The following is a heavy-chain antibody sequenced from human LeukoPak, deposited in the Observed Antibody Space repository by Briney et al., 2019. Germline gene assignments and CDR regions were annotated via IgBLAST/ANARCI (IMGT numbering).Heavy chain of an antibody. J-gene: IGHJ4*02. V-gene: IGHV3-53*01. CDR2: IYSGGST. Sequence: RGSLRLSCAASGFTVSSNYMSWVRQAPGKGLEWVSVIYSGGSTNYADSVKGRFTISRDNSKNTLYLQMNSLRAEDTAVYYCAKLHEQLLVFDYWGQGTLVTVSS. D-gene: IGHD6-13*01. CDR1: GFTVSSNY. CDR3: AKLHEQLLVFDY.